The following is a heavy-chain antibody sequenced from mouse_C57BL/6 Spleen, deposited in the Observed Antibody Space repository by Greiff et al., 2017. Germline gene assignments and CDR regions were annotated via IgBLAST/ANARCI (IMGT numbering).Heavy chain of an antibody. CDR3: AKDSSGYLDY. D-gene: IGHD3-2*02. CDR1: GFSLTSYG. Sequence: QVQLQQSGPGLVQPSQSLSITCTVSGFSLTSYGVHWVRPPPGKGLEWLGVIWSGGSTDYNAAFISRLSISKDNSKSQVFFKMNSLQADDTAIYYCAKDSSGYLDYWGQGTTLTVSS. V-gene: IGHV2-4*01. J-gene: IGHJ2*01. CDR2: IWSGGST.